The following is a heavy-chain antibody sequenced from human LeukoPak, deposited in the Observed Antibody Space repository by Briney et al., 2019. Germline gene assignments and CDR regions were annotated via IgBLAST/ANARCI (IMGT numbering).Heavy chain of an antibody. CDR1: GFTFSSYE. CDR3: AREYYYDSSGYPDFDC. V-gene: IGHV3-21*01. J-gene: IGHJ4*02. D-gene: IGHD3-22*01. Sequence: GGSLRLSCAASGFTFSSYEMNWVRQAPGKGLEWVSSISSSSSYIYYADSVKGRFTISRDNAKNSLYLQMNSLRAEDTAVYYCAREYYYDSSGYPDFDCWGQGTLVTVSS. CDR2: ISSSSSYI.